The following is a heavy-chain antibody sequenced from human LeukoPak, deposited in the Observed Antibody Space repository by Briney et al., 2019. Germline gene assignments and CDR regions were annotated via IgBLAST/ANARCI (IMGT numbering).Heavy chain of an antibody. CDR1: GFTFSSYA. V-gene: IGHV3-23*01. CDR3: AKATGHYDFWSGPYDAFDI. Sequence: GGSLRLSCAASGFTFSSYAMSWVRQAPGKGLEWVSAISGSGGSTHYADSVKGRFTISRDNSKNTLYLQMNSLRAEDTAVYYCAKATGHYDFWSGPYDAFDIWGQGTMVTVSS. D-gene: IGHD3-3*01. J-gene: IGHJ3*02. CDR2: ISGSGGST.